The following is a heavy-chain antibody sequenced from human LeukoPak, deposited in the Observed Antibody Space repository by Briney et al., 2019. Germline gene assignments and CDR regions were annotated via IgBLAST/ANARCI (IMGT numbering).Heavy chain of an antibody. Sequence: GESLKISCKGSGYTFTNYWIGWVRQMPGKGLEWMGIIYPGDSDTRYSPSFQGQVTISADKSIGTAYLQWSSLKASDTAMYFCARRGDSSAYYNYWGQGTLVTVSS. CDR2: IYPGDSDT. CDR1: GYTFTNYW. J-gene: IGHJ4*02. CDR3: ARRGDSSAYYNY. D-gene: IGHD3-22*01. V-gene: IGHV5-51*01.